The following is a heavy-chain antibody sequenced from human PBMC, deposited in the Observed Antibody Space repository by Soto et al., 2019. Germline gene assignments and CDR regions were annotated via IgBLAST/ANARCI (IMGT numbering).Heavy chain of an antibody. CDR1: GFTFSNYW. J-gene: IGHJ4*02. CDR2: INEDGSEK. CDR3: ARDLFDY. Sequence: EVQLVESGGXLVQPGGSLRLSCAASGFTFSNYWMNWVRQAPGKGLEWVANINEDGSEKYYVDSAKGRFTISRDNAKNSLYLQMSSLRAEDTAVYYCARDLFDYWGQGTLVTVSS. V-gene: IGHV3-7*01.